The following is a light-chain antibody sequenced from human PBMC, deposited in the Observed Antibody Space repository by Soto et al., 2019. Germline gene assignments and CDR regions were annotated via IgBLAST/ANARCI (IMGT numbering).Light chain of an antibody. CDR2: GNI. J-gene: IGLJ1*01. Sequence: QSALTQPPSASGTPGQRVTISCTGSSSNIGAGYDVHWYQQRPGTGPKLLIFGNINRPSGVPDRFSGSKSGTSASLAITGLQAEDEGDYYCQSYDSTLSDRYVFGTGTKVTVL. V-gene: IGLV1-40*01. CDR3: QSYDSTLSDRYV. CDR1: SSNIGAGYD.